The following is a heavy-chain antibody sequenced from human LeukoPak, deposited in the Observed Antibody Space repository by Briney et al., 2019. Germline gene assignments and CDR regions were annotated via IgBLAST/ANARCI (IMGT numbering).Heavy chain of an antibody. Sequence: PSETLSLTCTVSGGSISSGSYYWSWIRQPAGKGLEWIGRIYTSGSTNYNPSLKSRVTISVDTSKNQFSLKLSSVTAADTAVYYCARNVDTAMVNWGQGTLVTVSS. V-gene: IGHV4-61*02. CDR2: IYTSGST. J-gene: IGHJ4*02. D-gene: IGHD5-18*01. CDR1: GGSISSGSYY. CDR3: ARNVDTAMVN.